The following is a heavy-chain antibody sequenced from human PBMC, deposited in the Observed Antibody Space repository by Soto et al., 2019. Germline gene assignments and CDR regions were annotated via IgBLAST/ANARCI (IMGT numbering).Heavy chain of an antibody. CDR3: ARDRTEYDSSGFLPWFDP. D-gene: IGHD3-22*01. J-gene: IGHJ5*02. CDR1: GFTFSDYY. Sequence: GGSLRLSCAASGFTFSDYYMSWIRQAPGKGLEWVSYISSSGSTIYYADSVKGRFTISRDNAKNSLYLLMNSLRAEDTAVYYCARDRTEYDSSGFLPWFDPWGQGTLVTVSS. CDR2: ISSSGSTI. V-gene: IGHV3-11*01.